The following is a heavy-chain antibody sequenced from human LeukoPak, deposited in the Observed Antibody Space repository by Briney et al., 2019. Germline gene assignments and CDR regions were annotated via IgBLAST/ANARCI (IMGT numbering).Heavy chain of an antibody. D-gene: IGHD3-10*01. V-gene: IGHV3-7*01. Sequence: GGSLRLSCAASGFTFSRYWMSWVRQAPGKGLEWVANIKQDGSEKYYVDSVKGRFTISRDNAKKSLYLQMNSLRAEDTAVYYCARVVKFTTVRGGSYYFGYWGQGTLVTLSS. J-gene: IGHJ4*02. CDR2: IKQDGSEK. CDR3: ARVVKFTTVRGGSYYFGY. CDR1: GFTFSRYW.